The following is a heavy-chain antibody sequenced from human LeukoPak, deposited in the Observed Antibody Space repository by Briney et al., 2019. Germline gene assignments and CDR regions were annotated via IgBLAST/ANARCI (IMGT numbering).Heavy chain of an antibody. J-gene: IGHJ4*02. CDR3: ARDYYGGSH. CDR2: MNQDGSEI. D-gene: IGHD3-10*01. Sequence: GGSLRLSCAASGFTFSTSWMTWIRQAPGKGVEWVASMNQDGSEIHYVDSVKGRFTISRDNSKNTLYLQMNSLRAEDTAVYYCARDYYGGSHWGQGTLVTVSS. V-gene: IGHV3-7*03. CDR1: GFTFSTSW.